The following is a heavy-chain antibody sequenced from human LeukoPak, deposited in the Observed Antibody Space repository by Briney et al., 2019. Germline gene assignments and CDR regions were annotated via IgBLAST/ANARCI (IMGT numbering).Heavy chain of an antibody. CDR2: IYYSGST. V-gene: IGHV4-59*05. D-gene: IGHD6-19*01. J-gene: IGHJ4*02. Sequence: SETLSLTCTVSGGSISSYYWSSIRQPPGKGLEWIGSIYYSGSTYYNLSLKSRVTISVDTSKNQFSLKLSSVTAADTAVYYCARRGSGWYYFDYWGQGTLVTVSS. CDR1: GGSISSYY. CDR3: ARRGSGWYYFDY.